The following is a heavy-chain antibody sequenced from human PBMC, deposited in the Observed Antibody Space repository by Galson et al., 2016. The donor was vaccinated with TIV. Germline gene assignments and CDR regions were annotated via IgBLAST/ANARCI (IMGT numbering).Heavy chain of an antibody. CDR2: ISNRGSMK. CDR3: ARERSGNAFENWFDP. Sequence: SLRLSCAASGFTFSSYEMNWVRQAPGKGLEWVSYISNRGSMKFYANSVKGRFTVSRDNAKNSLYLQRNSLRAEDTAVYYCARERSGNAFENWFDPWGQGTLVTVSS. CDR1: GFTFSSYE. J-gene: IGHJ5*02. V-gene: IGHV3-48*03. D-gene: IGHD1-1*01.